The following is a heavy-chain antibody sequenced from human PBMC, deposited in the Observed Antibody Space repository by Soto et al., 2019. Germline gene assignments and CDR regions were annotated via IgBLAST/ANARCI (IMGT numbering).Heavy chain of an antibody. D-gene: IGHD3-10*01. V-gene: IGHV3-74*01. CDR1: GFTFSSNW. Sequence: GGSLRLSCAASGFTFSSNWMHWVRQAPGKGLVWVSRINSDGSSTSYADSVKGRFTISRDNDKNTLYLQMNSLRAEDTAVYYCARDRGVYYGSGSNDYWGQGTLVTVSS. J-gene: IGHJ4*02. CDR3: ARDRGVYYGSGSNDY. CDR2: INSDGSST.